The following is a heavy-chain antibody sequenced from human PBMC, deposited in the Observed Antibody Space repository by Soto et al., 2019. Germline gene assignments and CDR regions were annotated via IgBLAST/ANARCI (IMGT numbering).Heavy chain of an antibody. J-gene: IGHJ4*02. D-gene: IGHD5-12*01. Sequence: QVQLVESGGGVVQPGRSLRLSCAASEFTFSSYAMHWVRHVPGKGLEWVALISYDGNNKYYAVSVRGRFTISRDNSKKTPYLQMNSLRPEDTAVYYCARDREAYSGFDYPAYWGQGNLVTVSS. CDR2: ISYDGNNK. V-gene: IGHV3-30-3*01. CDR3: ARDREAYSGFDYPAY. CDR1: EFTFSSYA.